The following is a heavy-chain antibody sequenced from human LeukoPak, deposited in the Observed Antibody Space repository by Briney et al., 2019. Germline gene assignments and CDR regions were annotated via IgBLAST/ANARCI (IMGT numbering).Heavy chain of an antibody. CDR1: GGSISSGGYS. D-gene: IGHD4-17*01. V-gene: IGHV4-30-2*01. Sequence: PSQTLSLTCAVSGGSISSGGYSWSWIRQPPGKGLEWIGYIYHSGSTYYNPSLKSRVTISVDRSKNQFSLKLSSVTAADTAVYYCARTADAFGIWGQGTMVTVSS. J-gene: IGHJ3*02. CDR2: IYHSGST. CDR3: ARTADAFGI.